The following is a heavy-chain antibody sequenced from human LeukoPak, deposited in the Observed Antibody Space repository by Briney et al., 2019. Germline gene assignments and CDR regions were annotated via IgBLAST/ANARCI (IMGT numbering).Heavy chain of an antibody. Sequence: SETLSLTCAVYGGSFSGYYWSWIRQPPGKGLEWIGEINHSGSTNYNPSLKSRVTISVDTSKNQFSLKLSSVTAADTAVYYCARSAYSSSWVFFDYWGQGTLVTVSS. D-gene: IGHD6-13*01. V-gene: IGHV4-34*01. CDR1: GGSFSGYY. CDR3: ARSAYSSSWVFFDY. CDR2: INHSGST. J-gene: IGHJ4*02.